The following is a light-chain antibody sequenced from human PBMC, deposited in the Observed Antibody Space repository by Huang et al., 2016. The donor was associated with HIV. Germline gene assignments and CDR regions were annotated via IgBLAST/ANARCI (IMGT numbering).Light chain of an antibody. Sequence: EIVMTQSPLSLPVTPGEPASISCRSSQSLLHINGYNYLDWYLQKPGQSPQLLIYLGSSRASGVPDMFSGSGSGTDFTLKISRVEAEDVGIYYCMQALQTPVFGPGTRVDIK. CDR2: LGS. CDR3: MQALQTPV. V-gene: IGKV2-28*01. J-gene: IGKJ3*01. CDR1: QSLLHINGYNY.